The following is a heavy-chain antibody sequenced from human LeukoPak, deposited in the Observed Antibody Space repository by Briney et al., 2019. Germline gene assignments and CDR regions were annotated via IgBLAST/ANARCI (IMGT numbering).Heavy chain of an antibody. CDR3: ARHVRIAASPGPFDY. J-gene: IGHJ4*02. CDR2: IYYSGST. CDR1: GGSISSSSYY. V-gene: IGHV4-39*01. Sequence: SETLSLTCTVSGGSISSSSYYWGWIRQPPGKGLEWIGSIYYSGSTYYNPSLKSRVTISVDTSKNQFSLKLSSVTAADTAVYYCARHVRIAASPGPFDYWGQGTLVTVSS. D-gene: IGHD6-6*01.